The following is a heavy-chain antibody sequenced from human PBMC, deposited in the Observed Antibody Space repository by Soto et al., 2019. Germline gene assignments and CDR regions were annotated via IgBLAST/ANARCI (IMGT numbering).Heavy chain of an antibody. CDR2: IYYSGST. CDR3: ARSEIGGSYCSRFVCYFDY. V-gene: IGHV4-31*03. Sequence: SETLSLTCTVSGGSISSGGYYWSWIRQHPGKGLEWIGYIYYSGSTYYNPSLKSRVTISVDTSKNQFSLKLSSLRSEDTAVYYCARSEIGGSYCSRFVCYFDYWGQGTLVTVSS. CDR1: GGSISSGGYY. D-gene: IGHD1-26*01. J-gene: IGHJ4*02.